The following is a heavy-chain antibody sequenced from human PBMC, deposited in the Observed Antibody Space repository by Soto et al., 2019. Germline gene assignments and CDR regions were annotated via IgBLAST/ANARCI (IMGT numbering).Heavy chain of an antibody. D-gene: IGHD2-15*01. V-gene: IGHV4-39*01. CDR2: VYYDEST. Sequence: QVQLQESGPGLLEPLETLSLTCSVSVFSLNSGHYYWVWVRQSPGKGLAWIASVYYDESTYYNPSLKSRVTISIDKPRNQFSLTLKSVTAADTAVYYCGKVLIGATRHADVDSWGQGARVTVSS. CDR1: VFSLNSGHYY. J-gene: IGHJ4*02. CDR3: GKVLIGATRHADVDS.